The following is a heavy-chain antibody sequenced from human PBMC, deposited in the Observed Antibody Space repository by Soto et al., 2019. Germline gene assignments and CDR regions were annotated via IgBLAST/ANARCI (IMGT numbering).Heavy chain of an antibody. D-gene: IGHD1-26*01. V-gene: IGHV3-23*01. CDR2: ISGSGGST. CDR1: GFTFSSYA. CDR3: AKDKRIVGATRAFFDI. J-gene: IGHJ3*02. Sequence: GGSLRLSCAASGFTFSSYAMSWVRQAPGKGLEWVSAISGSGGSTYYADSVKGRFTISRDNSKNTLYLQMNSLRAEDTVVYYCAKDKRIVGATRAFFDIWGQGTMVTVSS.